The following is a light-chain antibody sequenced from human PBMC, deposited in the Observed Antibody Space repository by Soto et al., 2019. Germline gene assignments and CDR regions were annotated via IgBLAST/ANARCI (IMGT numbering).Light chain of an antibody. V-gene: IGKV1-5*03. CDR3: QQYNSYSLT. CDR2: KAS. Sequence: DVQVTQYPSTLSASVGDRVTITCRASQSISSWLAWYQQKPGKAPKLLIYKASSLESGVPSRFSGSGSGTEFTLTISSLQPDDFATYYCQQYNSYSLTFGGGTKVDIK. J-gene: IGKJ4*01. CDR1: QSISSW.